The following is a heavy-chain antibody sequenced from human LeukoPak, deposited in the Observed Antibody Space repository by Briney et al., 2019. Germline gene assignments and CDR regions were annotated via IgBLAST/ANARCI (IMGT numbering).Heavy chain of an antibody. J-gene: IGHJ4*02. Sequence: GGSLRLSCATSGFTFDSYGMHWVRLPPGKGLEWVAFIRYDGIITYYADSVQSRFTISRDSSMNTMYLHMGSLRAEDTALYYCAKDRFYYGSTSYYLDYWGQGTLVTVSS. CDR3: AKDRFYYGSTSYYLDY. CDR1: GFTFDSYG. D-gene: IGHD3-10*01. V-gene: IGHV3-30*02. CDR2: IRYDGIIT.